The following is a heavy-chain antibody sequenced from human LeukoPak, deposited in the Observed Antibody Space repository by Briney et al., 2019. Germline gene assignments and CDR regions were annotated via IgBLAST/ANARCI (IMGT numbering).Heavy chain of an antibody. D-gene: IGHD6-19*01. CDR3: VGWDYYYMDV. V-gene: IGHV3-74*01. J-gene: IGHJ6*03. CDR2: TNEHGSRT. Sequence: GGPLRLSCAASGFTFDDYAMHWVRQAPGKGLMWVSRTNEHGSRTTYADSVKGRFTISRDNAKKTLYLQMNSLSVEDTAVYYCVGWDYYYMDVWGKGTTVTVSS. CDR1: GFTFDDYA.